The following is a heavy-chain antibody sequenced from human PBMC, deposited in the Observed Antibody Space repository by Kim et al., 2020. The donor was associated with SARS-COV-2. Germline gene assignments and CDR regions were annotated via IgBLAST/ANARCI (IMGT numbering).Heavy chain of an antibody. CDR3: ARKHSANWFFDY. CDR1: GGSISNYY. D-gene: IGHD1-1*01. J-gene: IGHJ4*02. V-gene: IGHV4-4*07. Sequence: SETLSLTCTVSGGSISNYYWTWIRQPAGKGLEWIGIIYNTGSTNYNPSLKSRVTISVDTSKNQFSLRLNSVTAADTAVYYGARKHSANWFFDYWGQG. CDR2: IYNTGST.